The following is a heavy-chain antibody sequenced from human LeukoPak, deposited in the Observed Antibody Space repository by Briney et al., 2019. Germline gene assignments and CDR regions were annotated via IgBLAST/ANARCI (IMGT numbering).Heavy chain of an antibody. J-gene: IGHJ4*02. Sequence: ASVKVSCKASGGTFSSYAISWVRQAPGQGLEWMGGIIPIFGTANYAQKFQGRVTITADESTSTAYMELSSLRSEDTAVYYCARVVRYYGSGSYPEAFDYWGQGTLVTVSS. D-gene: IGHD3-10*01. CDR2: IIPIFGTA. CDR3: ARVVRYYGSGSYPEAFDY. V-gene: IGHV1-69*13. CDR1: GGTFSSYA.